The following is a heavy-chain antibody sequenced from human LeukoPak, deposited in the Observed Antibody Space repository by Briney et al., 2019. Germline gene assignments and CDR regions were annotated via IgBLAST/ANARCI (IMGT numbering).Heavy chain of an antibody. V-gene: IGHV3-30*03. CDR1: GFTFSRYG. D-gene: IGHD6-19*01. J-gene: IGHJ4*02. CDR2: ISYDGSSK. CDR3: ASRAIAVANA. Sequence: GRSLRLSCAASGFTFSRYGMHWVRQAPGKGLEWVAVISYDGSSKYYADSVKGRFTISRDNSKNTLYLQMNSLRAEDTAVYYCASRAIAVANARGQGTLVTVSS.